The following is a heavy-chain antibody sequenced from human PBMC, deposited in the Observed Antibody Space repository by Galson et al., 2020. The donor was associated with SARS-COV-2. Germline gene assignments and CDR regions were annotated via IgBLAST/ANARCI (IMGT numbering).Heavy chain of an antibody. J-gene: IGHJ4*02. CDR1: GGSFSGYY. D-gene: IGHD6-13*01. CDR2: INHSGSS. Sequence: SETLSLTCAVYGGSFSGYYWTWIRQPPGKGLEWIGEINHSGSSNYNPSLKSRVTMSVDTSKNQFSLKLSSVTAADTAVYYCARDGPSSWFHYFDYWGQGTLGTVSS. V-gene: IGHV4-34*01. CDR3: ARDGPSSWFHYFDY.